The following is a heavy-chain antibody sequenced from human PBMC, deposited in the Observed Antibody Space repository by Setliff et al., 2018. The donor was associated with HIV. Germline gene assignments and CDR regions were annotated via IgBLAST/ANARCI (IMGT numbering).Heavy chain of an antibody. V-gene: IGHV3-74*03. J-gene: IGHJ5*01. D-gene: IGHD3-16*01. CDR2: INTDGSSA. CDR1: GFTFSNSW. CDR3: ARGGANPSWFDS. Sequence: GGSLRLSCAASGFTFSNSWMHWVRQAPGKGLVWVSRINTDGSSATYADSVKGRFTNPRDNAKNTLYLQMGSLRAEDTAVYYCARGGANPSWFDSWGQGTLVTVSS.